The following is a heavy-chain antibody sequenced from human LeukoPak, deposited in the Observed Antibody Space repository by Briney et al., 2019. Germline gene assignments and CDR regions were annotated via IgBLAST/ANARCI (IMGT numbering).Heavy chain of an antibody. CDR3: ARQCGSLCPFDY. V-gene: IGHV1-69*13. CDR2: IIPIFGTA. CDR1: GGTFSSYA. Sequence: SVKVSCKASGGTFSSYAISWVRQAPGRGLEWMGGIIPIFGTANYAQKFQGRVTITADESTSTAYMELRSLRSDDTAVYYCARQCGSLCPFDYWGQGTLVTVSS. J-gene: IGHJ4*02. D-gene: IGHD1-26*01.